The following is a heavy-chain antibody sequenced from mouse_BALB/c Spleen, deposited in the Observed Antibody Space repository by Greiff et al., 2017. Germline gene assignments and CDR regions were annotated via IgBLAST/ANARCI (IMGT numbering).Heavy chain of an antibody. J-gene: IGHJ2*01. CDR1: GFTFSSYA. V-gene: IGHV5-6-5*01. CDR2: ISSGGST. Sequence: EVKVVESGGGLVKPGGSLKLSCAASGFTFSSYAMSWVRQTPEKRLEWVASISSGGSTYYPDSVKGRFTISRDNARNILYLQMSSLRSEDTAMYYCARGITTVVAYDYWGQGTTLTVSS. CDR3: ARGITTVVAYDY. D-gene: IGHD1-1*01.